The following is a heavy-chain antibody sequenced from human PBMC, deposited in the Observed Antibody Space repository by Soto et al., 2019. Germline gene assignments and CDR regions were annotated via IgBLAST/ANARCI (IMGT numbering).Heavy chain of an antibody. J-gene: IGHJ4*02. CDR3: ARDLGWTAEQYYFDY. V-gene: IGHV3-48*03. D-gene: IGHD6-13*01. CDR1: GFTFSSYE. Sequence: AGGSLRLSCAASGFTFSSYEMNWVRQAPGKGLEWVSYISSSGSTIYYADSVKGRFTISRDNAKNSLYLQMNSLRAEDTAVYYCARDLGWTAEQYYFDYWGQGTLVTVSS. CDR2: ISSSGSTI.